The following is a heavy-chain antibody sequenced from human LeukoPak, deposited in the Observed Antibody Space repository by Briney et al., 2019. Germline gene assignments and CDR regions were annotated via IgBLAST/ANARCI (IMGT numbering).Heavy chain of an antibody. CDR3: ASAGAVVTHYYYYYMDV. CDR1: GFTLSSYW. J-gene: IGHJ6*03. D-gene: IGHD5-18*01. V-gene: IGHV3-7*01. CDR2: IKQDGNEK. Sequence: PGGSLRLSCAASGFTLSSYWMSWVRQAPGKGLEWVANIKQDGNEKYYVDSVKGRFTISRDNAKNSLYLQMNSLRAEDTAVYYCASAGAVVTHYYYYYMDVWGKGTTVTVSS.